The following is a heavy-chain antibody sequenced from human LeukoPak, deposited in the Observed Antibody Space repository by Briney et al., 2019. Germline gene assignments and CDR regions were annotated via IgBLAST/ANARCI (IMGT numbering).Heavy chain of an antibody. J-gene: IGHJ6*02. Sequence: ASVKVFCNASGYTFTSYGISWVRQAPGQGHEWMGWISAYHGNTNYAQKLQGRVTMTTDTSTSTAYMELRSLRSDDTAVYYCARDLITIFGVVITRYGMDVWGQGTTVTVSS. CDR1: GYTFTSYG. CDR3: ARDLITIFGVVITRYGMDV. V-gene: IGHV1-18*01. CDR2: ISAYHGNT. D-gene: IGHD3-3*01.